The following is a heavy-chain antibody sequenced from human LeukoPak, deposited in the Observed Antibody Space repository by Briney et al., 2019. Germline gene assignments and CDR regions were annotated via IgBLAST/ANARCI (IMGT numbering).Heavy chain of an antibody. Sequence: GALRLSCAASGFTFSSYWMHWVRQAPGKGLVWVSRINSDGSSTSYADSVKGRFTISRDNSKNTLYLQMNSLRAEDTAVYYCAKRNWDDAFDIWGQGTMVTVSS. CDR1: GFTFSSYW. V-gene: IGHV3-74*01. D-gene: IGHD7-27*01. CDR3: AKRNWDDAFDI. CDR2: INSDGSST. J-gene: IGHJ3*02.